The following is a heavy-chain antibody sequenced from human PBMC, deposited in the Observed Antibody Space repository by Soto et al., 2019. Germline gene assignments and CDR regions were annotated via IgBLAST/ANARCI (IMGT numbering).Heavy chain of an antibody. V-gene: IGHV1-69*01. CDR2: IIPISGTA. D-gene: IGHD2-2*01. CDR1: GGTFSSYA. CDR3: ARSQGSSTSLEIYYYYYYGMDV. Sequence: QVPLVRSGAEVKKPGSSVKVSCKASGGTFSSYAISWVRQAPGQGLEWMGGIIPISGTANYAQKFQGRVTITADESTSTAYMELSSLRSEDTAVYYCARSQGSSTSLEIYYYYYYGMDVWGQGTTVTVSS. J-gene: IGHJ6*02.